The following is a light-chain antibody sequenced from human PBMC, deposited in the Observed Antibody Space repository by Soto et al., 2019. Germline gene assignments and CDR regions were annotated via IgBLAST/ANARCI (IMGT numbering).Light chain of an antibody. V-gene: IGKV3-20*01. CDR1: QSVSSSS. CDR2: GAS. CDR3: QQYGRSSWT. Sequence: EIVLTQSPGTLSLSPGEGATLSCRASQSVSSSSLAWYQQKPGQAPRLLIYGASSRDTDIPDRVCGSWSGTDFTLTISRPVPGDFAVYYCQQYGRSSWTLGQWTKLEIK. J-gene: IGKJ1*01.